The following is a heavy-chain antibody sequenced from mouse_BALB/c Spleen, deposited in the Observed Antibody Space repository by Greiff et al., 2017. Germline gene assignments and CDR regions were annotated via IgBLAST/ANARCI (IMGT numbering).Heavy chain of an antibody. CDR2: IDPYYGGT. CDR3: ALKVRLDFDY. D-gene: IGHD2-14*01. V-gene: IGHV1-39*01. J-gene: IGHJ2*01. Sequence: VQLKESGPELVKPGASVKISCTASGYSFTGYNMNWVKQINGKSLEWIGNIDPYYGGTRYNQKFKGKATLTVDKSSSTAYMQLKSLTSEDSAVYYCALKVRLDFDYWGQGTTLTVSS. CDR1: GYSFTGYN.